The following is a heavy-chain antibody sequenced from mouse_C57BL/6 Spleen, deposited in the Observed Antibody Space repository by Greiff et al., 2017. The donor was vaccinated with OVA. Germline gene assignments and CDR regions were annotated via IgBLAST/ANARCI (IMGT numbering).Heavy chain of an antibody. Sequence: EVKLVESGGGLVQPGGSLKLSCAASGFTFSDYYMYWVRQTPEKRLEWVAYISNGGGSTYYPDTVKGRFTISRDNAKNTLYLQMSRLKSEDTAMYYCARLLTDYFDDWGQGTTLTVSS. CDR1: GFTFSDYY. J-gene: IGHJ2*01. CDR3: ARLLTDYFDD. CDR2: ISNGGGST. V-gene: IGHV5-12*01. D-gene: IGHD4-1*01.